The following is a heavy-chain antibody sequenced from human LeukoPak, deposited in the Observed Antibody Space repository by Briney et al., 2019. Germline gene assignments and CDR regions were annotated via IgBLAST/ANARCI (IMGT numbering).Heavy chain of an antibody. Sequence: GGSLRLSCAASGFTLRSSGMHWVRQLPGQALEWVATLSFDGSSTFYADSVKGRFTISRDTSNNTLWLEMNSLRPEDTARYHCSRSPEWHWLSHFAFGGLGTLVSVSS. V-gene: IGHV3-30*03. CDR2: LSFDGSST. J-gene: IGHJ4*02. CDR1: GFTLRSSG. D-gene: IGHD6-19*01. CDR3: SRSPEWHWLSHFAF.